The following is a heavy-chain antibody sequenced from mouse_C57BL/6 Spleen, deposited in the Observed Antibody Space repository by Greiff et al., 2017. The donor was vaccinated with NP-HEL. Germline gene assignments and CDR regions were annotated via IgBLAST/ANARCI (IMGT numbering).Heavy chain of an antibody. CDR2: IDPETGGT. CDR3: TRRGYDPYYFDY. CDR1: GYTFTDYE. V-gene: IGHV1-15*01. Sequence: VQLQQSGAELVRPGASVTLSCKASGYTFTDYEMHWVKQTPVHGLEWIGAIDPETGGTAYNQKFKGKAILTADKSSSTAYMELRSLTSEDSAVYYCTRRGYDPYYFDYWGQGTTLTVSS. D-gene: IGHD2-2*01. J-gene: IGHJ2*01.